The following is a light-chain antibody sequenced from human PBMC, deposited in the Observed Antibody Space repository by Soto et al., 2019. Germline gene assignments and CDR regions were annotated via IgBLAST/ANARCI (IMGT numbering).Light chain of an antibody. CDR1: QSVSDW. Sequence: IQMTQSPSTLSASVGDRVTITCRASQSVSDWLAWYQQKPGNPPKLLIYKASTLKSGVPSRFSGSGSGTEFTLTISSLQPDDFATYYCQHYNSYSEAFGQGTKVELK. CDR3: QHYNSYSEA. CDR2: KAS. V-gene: IGKV1-5*03. J-gene: IGKJ1*01.